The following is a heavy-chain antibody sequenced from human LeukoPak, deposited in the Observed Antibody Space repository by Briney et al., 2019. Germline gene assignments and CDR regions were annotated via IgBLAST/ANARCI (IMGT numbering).Heavy chain of an antibody. Sequence: GGSLRLSCAASGITFSSYAMIWVRQAPDKGLEWVAAITGSGGSTYYADSVKGRFTISRDNSKNTLYLQMNSLRAEDTAVYYCAKAMYHDYSSSPWGYMDVWGKGTTVTVSS. J-gene: IGHJ6*03. V-gene: IGHV3-23*01. CDR1: GITFSSYA. CDR3: AKAMYHDYSSSPWGYMDV. D-gene: IGHD4-11*01. CDR2: ITGSGGST.